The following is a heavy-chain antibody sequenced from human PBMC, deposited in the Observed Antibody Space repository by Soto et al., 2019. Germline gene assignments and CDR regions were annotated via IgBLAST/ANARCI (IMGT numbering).Heavy chain of an antibody. V-gene: IGHV1-18*01. CDR2: ISAYNGNT. D-gene: IGHD6-13*01. CDR3: ARDLGRYSSSWYPSGGWFDP. Sequence: GASVKVSCKASGYTFTSYGISWVRQAPGQGLEWMGWISAYNGNTNYAQKFQGRVTITADESTSTAYMELSSLRSEDTAVYYCARDLGRYSSSWYPSGGWFDPWGQGTLVTVSS. J-gene: IGHJ5*02. CDR1: GYTFTSYG.